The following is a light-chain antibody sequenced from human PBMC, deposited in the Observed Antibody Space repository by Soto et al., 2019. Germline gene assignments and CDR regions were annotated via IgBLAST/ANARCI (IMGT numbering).Light chain of an antibody. V-gene: IGKV1-5*03. Sequence: DIQMTQSPSTLSASVGDRVTITCRGSQGISSWLAWYQLKPGKVPRLLIYKASSLASGVPSRFSGGGSGTEFTLTISSLQPEDVATYHCQQHTTFGQGTKVEI. J-gene: IGKJ1*01. CDR2: KAS. CDR3: QQHTT. CDR1: QGISSW.